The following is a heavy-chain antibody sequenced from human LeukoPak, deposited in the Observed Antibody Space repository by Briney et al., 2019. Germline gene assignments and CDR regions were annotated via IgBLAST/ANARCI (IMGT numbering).Heavy chain of an antibody. CDR2: INPNSGGT. D-gene: IGHD6-13*01. Sequence: GASVKVSCKASGYTFTGYYMHWVRQAPGQGLEWMGRINPNSGGTNYAQKFQGRVTMTRDTSISTAYMELSRLRSDDTAVYYCARERIAAEGLDYWGQGTLVTVSS. CDR3: ARERIAAEGLDY. CDR1: GYTFTGYY. V-gene: IGHV1-2*06. J-gene: IGHJ4*02.